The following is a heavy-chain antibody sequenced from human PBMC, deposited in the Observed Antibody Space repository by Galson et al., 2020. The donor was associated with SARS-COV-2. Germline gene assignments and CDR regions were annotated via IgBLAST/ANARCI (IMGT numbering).Heavy chain of an antibody. Sequence: SETLSLTCTVSGGSISRGDYYWSWIRQPPGKGLEWIRYIYYSGSTYYNPSLKSRVTISVDTSKNQFSLKLSSVTAADTAVYYCARVAVARTWYFDYWGQGTLVTVSS. CDR1: GGSISRGDYY. CDR3: ARVAVARTWYFDY. CDR2: IYYSGST. V-gene: IGHV4-30-4*08. D-gene: IGHD6-19*01. J-gene: IGHJ4*02.